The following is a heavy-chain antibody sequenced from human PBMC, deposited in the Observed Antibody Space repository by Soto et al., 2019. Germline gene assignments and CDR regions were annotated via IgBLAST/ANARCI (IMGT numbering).Heavy chain of an antibody. CDR2: IIPIFGTA. D-gene: IGHD3-10*01. V-gene: IGHV1-69*13. CDR3: ATSMVRVWYFDY. J-gene: IGHJ4*02. Sequence: GASVKVSCKASGGTFSSYAISWVRQAPGQGLEWMGGIIPIFGTANYAQKFQGRVTITADESTSTAYTELSSLRSEDTAVYYCATSMVRVWYFDYWGQGTLVTVNS. CDR1: GGTFSSYA.